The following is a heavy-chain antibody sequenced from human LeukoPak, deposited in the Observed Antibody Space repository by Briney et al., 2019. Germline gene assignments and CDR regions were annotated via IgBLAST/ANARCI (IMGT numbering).Heavy chain of an antibody. CDR1: GVSISSYY. CDR3: AREKAAAGTGWGNYYYYYMDV. Sequence: SETLSLTCTVSGVSISSYYWSWIRQPAGKGLEWIGRIYTSGSTNYNPSLKSRVTMSVDTSKNQFSLKLSSVTAADTAVYYCAREKAAAGTGWGNYYYYYMDVWGKGTTVTVSS. CDR2: IYTSGST. D-gene: IGHD6-13*01. V-gene: IGHV4-4*07. J-gene: IGHJ6*03.